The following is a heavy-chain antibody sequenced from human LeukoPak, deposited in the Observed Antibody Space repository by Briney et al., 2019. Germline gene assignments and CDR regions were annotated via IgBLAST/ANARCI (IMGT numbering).Heavy chain of an antibody. CDR3: ARDVLGLQVYGWFDP. D-gene: IGHD3-10*01. J-gene: IGHJ5*02. CDR2: IIPILGIA. Sequence: ASVKVSCKASGGTFSSYTSSWVRQAPGQGLEWMGRIIPILGIANYAQKFQGRVTITADKSTSTAYMELSSLRSEDTAVYYCARDVLGLQVYGWFDPWGQGTLVTVSS. V-gene: IGHV1-69*04. CDR1: GGTFSSYT.